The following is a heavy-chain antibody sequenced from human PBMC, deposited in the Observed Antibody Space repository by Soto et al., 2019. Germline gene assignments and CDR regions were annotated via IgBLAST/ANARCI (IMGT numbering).Heavy chain of an antibody. D-gene: IGHD3-3*01. CDR3: AREIERLLGY. J-gene: IGHJ4*02. Sequence: QVQLVESGGGVVQPGRSLRLSCAASGFTFSSYAMHWVRQAPGKGLEWVAVISYDGSNKYYGDSVKGRFTISRDNSKNTLYLQMNSLRAEDTAVYYCAREIERLLGYWGQGTLVTVSS. CDR2: ISYDGSNK. V-gene: IGHV3-30-3*01. CDR1: GFTFSSYA.